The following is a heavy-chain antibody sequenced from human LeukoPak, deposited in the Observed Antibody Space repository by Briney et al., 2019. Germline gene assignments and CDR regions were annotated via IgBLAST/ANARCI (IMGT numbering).Heavy chain of an antibody. Sequence: QSGGSLRLSCAASGLTFSSYAMSWVRQAPGKGLEWVSAIIGSGGSTYYADSVKGRFTISRDNSKNTLYLQMNSLRAEDTAVYYCAKEFVSYYYDSSGYPFDYWGQGTLVTVSS. CDR3: AKEFVSYYYDSSGYPFDY. D-gene: IGHD3-22*01. V-gene: IGHV3-23*01. CDR1: GLTFSSYA. CDR2: IIGSGGST. J-gene: IGHJ4*02.